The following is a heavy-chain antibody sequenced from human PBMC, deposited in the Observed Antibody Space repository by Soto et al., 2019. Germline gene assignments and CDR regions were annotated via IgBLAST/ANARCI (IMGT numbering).Heavy chain of an antibody. D-gene: IGHD5-12*01. CDR3: SRETSGYYFDY. J-gene: IGHJ4*02. Sequence: SETLSLTCTVSGGSISSGGYYWSWIRQHPGKGLEWIGYIYYSGSTYYNPSLKSRVTISVDTSKNQFSLKLSSVTAADTAVYYCSRETSGYYFDYWGQGTLVTVSS. CDR1: GGSISSGGYY. V-gene: IGHV4-31*03. CDR2: IYYSGST.